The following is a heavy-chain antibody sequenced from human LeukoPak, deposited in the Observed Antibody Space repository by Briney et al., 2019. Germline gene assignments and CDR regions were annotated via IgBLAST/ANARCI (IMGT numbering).Heavy chain of an antibody. Sequence: GGSLRLSCAASGFTFSSYGMHWVRQAPGKGLEWVAVISYDGSNKYYADSVKGRFTISRDNSKNTLYLQMNSLRAEDTAVYYCAKDLIADNWGQGTLVTVSS. D-gene: IGHD3-22*01. CDR2: ISYDGSNK. V-gene: IGHV3-30*18. CDR1: GFTFSSYG. J-gene: IGHJ4*02. CDR3: AKDLIADN.